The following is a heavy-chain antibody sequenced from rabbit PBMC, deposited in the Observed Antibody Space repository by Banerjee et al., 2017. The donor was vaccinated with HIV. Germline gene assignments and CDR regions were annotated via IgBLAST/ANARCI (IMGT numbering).Heavy chain of an antibody. D-gene: IGHD4-1*01. Sequence: QSLEESGGDLVKPGASLTLTCTASGFSFSYNYVMCWVRQAPGKGLEFIACIYTTSGNTWYTTWVNGRFTISRSTSLNTVDLKVTSLTAADTATYFCARDLAGVIGWNFNLWGPGTLVTVS. V-gene: IGHV1S43*01. CDR1: GFSFSYNYV. CDR3: ARDLAGVIGWNFNL. CDR2: IYTTSGNT. J-gene: IGHJ4*01.